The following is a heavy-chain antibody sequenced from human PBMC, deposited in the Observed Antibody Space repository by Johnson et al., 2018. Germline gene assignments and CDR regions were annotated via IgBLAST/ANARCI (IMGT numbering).Heavy chain of an antibody. CDR1: GFTFGIRA. D-gene: IGHD3-3*01. J-gene: IGHJ4*02. V-gene: IGHV3-23*04. CDR3: AKDDYFWSSYTPDY. Sequence: VQLVQSGGGLVQPGGSRRLSCGASGFTFGIRAITWVRQAPGRGLEWVSTISGNGDETFYPDSVKGRFTLSRDNSKNPLYLQINSLTAEDTAVYYCAKDDYFWSSYTPDYWGQGTLVTVSS. CDR2: ISGNGDET.